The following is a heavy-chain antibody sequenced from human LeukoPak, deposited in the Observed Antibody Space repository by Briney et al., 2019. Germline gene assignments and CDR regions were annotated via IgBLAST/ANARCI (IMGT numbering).Heavy chain of an antibody. V-gene: IGHV4-30-2*01. CDR1: GGSISSGGYS. D-gene: IGHD6-13*01. Sequence: SETLSLTCAVSGGSISSGGYSWSWIRQPPGKGLEWIGYIYHSGSTYYNPSLKSRVTISVDRSKNQFSLKLSSVTAADTAVYYCARVSGIAAADDRQRFDPWGQGTLVTVSS. CDR3: ARVSGIAAADDRQRFDP. CDR2: IYHSGST. J-gene: IGHJ5*02.